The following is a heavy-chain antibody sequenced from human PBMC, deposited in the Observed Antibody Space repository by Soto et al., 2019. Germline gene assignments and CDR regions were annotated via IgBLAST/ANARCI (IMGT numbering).Heavy chain of an antibody. D-gene: IGHD3-22*01. Sequence: QVQLQESGPGLVKPSGTLSLTCAVSGGSISSSNWWSWVRQPPGKGLEWIGEIYHSGSTNYNPSLKSGVTISVDKSKNQFSVKLSSVTAAGTAVYYCARWPYYDSSGYTDYWGQGTLVTVSS. CDR2: IYHSGST. J-gene: IGHJ4*02. CDR3: ARWPYYDSSGYTDY. V-gene: IGHV4-4*02. CDR1: GGSISSSNW.